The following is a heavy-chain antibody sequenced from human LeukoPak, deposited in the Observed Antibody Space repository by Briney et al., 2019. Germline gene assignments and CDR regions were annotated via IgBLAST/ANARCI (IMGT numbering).Heavy chain of an antibody. J-gene: IGHJ5*02. V-gene: IGHV4-34*01. Sequence: SETLSLTCAVYGGSFSGYYWSWIRQPPGKGLEWIGEINHSGSTNYNPSLKSRVTISVDTSKNQFSLKLSSVTAADTAVYYCARSYYDYVWGSYRSVSWGQGTLVTVSS. CDR3: ARSYYDYVWGSYRSVS. CDR2: INHSGST. D-gene: IGHD3-16*02. CDR1: GGSFSGYY.